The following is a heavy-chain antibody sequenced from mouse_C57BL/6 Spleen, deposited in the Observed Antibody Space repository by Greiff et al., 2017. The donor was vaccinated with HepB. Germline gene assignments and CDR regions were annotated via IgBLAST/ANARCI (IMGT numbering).Heavy chain of an antibody. CDR1: GFTFSSYA. V-gene: IGHV5-4*03. D-gene: IGHD1-1*01. CDR3: ARSITTVENYFDY. J-gene: IGHJ2*01. CDR2: ISDGGSYT. Sequence: VMLVESGGGLVKPGGSLKLSCAASGFTFSSYAMSWVRQTPEKRLEWVATISDGGSYTYYPDNVKGRFTISRDNAKNNLYRQMSHLKSEDTAMYYCARSITTVENYFDYWGQGTTHTVCS.